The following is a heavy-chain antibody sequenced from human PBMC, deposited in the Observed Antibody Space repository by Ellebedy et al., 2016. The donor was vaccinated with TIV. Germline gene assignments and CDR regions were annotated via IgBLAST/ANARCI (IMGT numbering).Heavy chain of an antibody. Sequence: MPSDTLSLTCTVPGGSISSNNYYWGWIRQPPGKGLEWIGRAYFSGMTSYNPTLKSRVTTSVAKSKNQFSLKLSSVTAADTAVYYCASPHRGYSYGFDSWGQGTLVTVSS. V-gene: IGHV4-39*01. CDR2: AYFSGMT. J-gene: IGHJ4*02. D-gene: IGHD5-18*01. CDR1: GGSISSNNYY. CDR3: ASPHRGYSYGFDS.